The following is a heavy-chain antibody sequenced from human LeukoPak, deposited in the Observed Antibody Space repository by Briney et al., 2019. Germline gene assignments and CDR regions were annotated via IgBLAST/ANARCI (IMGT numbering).Heavy chain of an antibody. Sequence: ASVKVSCKASGGTFTSYAISWVRQAPGQGLEWMGIINPSGDTTDYAQKFQGRVTMTRDTSTSTVYMELNSLRYEDAAVYYCARSASGYYYYFDYWGQGTLVSVSS. J-gene: IGHJ4*02. CDR3: ARSASGYYYYFDY. D-gene: IGHD3-22*01. V-gene: IGHV1-46*01. CDR2: INPSGDTT. CDR1: GGTFTSYA.